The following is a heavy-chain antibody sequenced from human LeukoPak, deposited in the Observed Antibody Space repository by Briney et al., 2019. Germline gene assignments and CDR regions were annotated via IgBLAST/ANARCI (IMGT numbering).Heavy chain of an antibody. Sequence: GGSLRLSCAASGFTFSSYAMSWVRQAPGKGLEWVSAISGSGGSTYYADSVKGRFTISRDNSKNTLYLQMNSLRAEDTAVYCCAKDLGMGGYDLQDAFDYWGQGTLVTVSS. CDR1: GFTFSSYA. D-gene: IGHD3-22*01. J-gene: IGHJ4*02. CDR2: ISGSGGST. CDR3: AKDLGMGGYDLQDAFDY. V-gene: IGHV3-23*01.